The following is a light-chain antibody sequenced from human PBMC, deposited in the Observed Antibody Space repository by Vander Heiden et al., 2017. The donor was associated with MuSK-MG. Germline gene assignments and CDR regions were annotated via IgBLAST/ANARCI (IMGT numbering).Light chain of an antibody. CDR1: SSNIGGNT. J-gene: IGLJ2*01. Sequence: QSVLTQSPSASGTPGQRVTISCSGSSSNIGGNTVNWYQQLPGRAPKLLICRNSQRPPGVPDRFSGSKFGTSASLAISGLQSEDEADYYCAAWDDSLNGVIFGGGTKLTVL. CDR2: RNS. V-gene: IGLV1-44*01. CDR3: AAWDDSLNGVI.